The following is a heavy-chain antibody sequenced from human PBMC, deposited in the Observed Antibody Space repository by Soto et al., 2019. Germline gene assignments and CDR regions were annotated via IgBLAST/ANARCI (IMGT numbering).Heavy chain of an antibody. CDR1: GYTFTSYA. D-gene: IGHD6-6*01. V-gene: IGHV1-3*01. CDR3: ARVVRHSSSPGFDY. Sequence: ASVKVSCKASGYTFTSYAMHWGCQAPGQRLEWMGWINAGNGNTKYSQKFQGRVTITRDTSASTAYMELSSLRSEDTAVYYCARVVRHSSSPGFDYWGQGTLVTVSS. J-gene: IGHJ4*02. CDR2: INAGNGNT.